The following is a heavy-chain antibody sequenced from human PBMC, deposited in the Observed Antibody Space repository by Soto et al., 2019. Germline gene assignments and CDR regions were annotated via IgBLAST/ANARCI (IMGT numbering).Heavy chain of an antibody. CDR1: GGTFSSYA. CDR2: IIPIFGTA. V-gene: IGHV1-69*13. Sequence: GASVKVSCKASGGTFSSYAISWVRQAPGQGLEWMGGIIPIFGTANYAQKFQGRVTITADESTSTAYMELSSLRSEDTAVYYCARYRPSIPGSPWDYWGQGTLVTVSS. J-gene: IGHJ4*02. D-gene: IGHD1-26*01. CDR3: ARYRPSIPGSPWDY.